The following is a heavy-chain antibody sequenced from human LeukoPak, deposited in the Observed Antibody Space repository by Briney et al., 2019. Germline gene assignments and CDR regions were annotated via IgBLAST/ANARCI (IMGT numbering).Heavy chain of an antibody. CDR1: GYTFTRYY. CDR3: ARVRGYYDSSGWDYFDY. CDR2: INPNSGGT. V-gene: IGHV1-2*02. Sequence: ASVKVSCKASGYTFTRYYMHWVRQAPGQGLEWMGWINPNSGGTNYAQKFQGRVTMTRDTSISTAYMELSRLRSDDTAVYYCARVRGYYDSSGWDYFDYWGQGTLVTVSS. D-gene: IGHD3-22*01. J-gene: IGHJ4*02.